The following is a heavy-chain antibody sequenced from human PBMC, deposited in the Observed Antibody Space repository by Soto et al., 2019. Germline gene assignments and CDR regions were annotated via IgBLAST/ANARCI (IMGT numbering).Heavy chain of an antibody. J-gene: IGHJ4*02. D-gene: IGHD1-26*01. CDR2: VYYTGST. CDR1: GGSISGSY. V-gene: IGHV4-59*01. Sequence: PSETLSLTCSVSGGSISGSYWSWIRQSPGKGLEWLGYVYYTGSTNYSPSLRSRVSISVDTSKNEFSLRLSSVTASDTVVYFCAGCVAANGEHSDCRGQGTQV. CDR3: AGCVAANGEHSDC.